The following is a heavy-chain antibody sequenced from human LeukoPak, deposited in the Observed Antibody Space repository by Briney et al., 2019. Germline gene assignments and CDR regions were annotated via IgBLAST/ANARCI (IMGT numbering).Heavy chain of an antibody. CDR1: GFTFSSYG. J-gene: IGHJ4*02. D-gene: IGHD3-10*02. CDR3: ARGGGVRGVNYFDY. CDR2: IWYDGSNK. V-gene: IGHV3-33*01. Sequence: GGSLRLSCAASGFTFSSYGMHWVRQAPGKGLEWVAVIWYDGSNKCYADSVKGRFTISRDNSKNTLYLQMNSLRAEDTAVYYCARGGGVRGVNYFDYWGQGTLVTVSS.